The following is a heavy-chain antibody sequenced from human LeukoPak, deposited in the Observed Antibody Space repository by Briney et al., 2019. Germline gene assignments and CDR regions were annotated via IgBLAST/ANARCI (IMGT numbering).Heavy chain of an antibody. J-gene: IGHJ1*01. V-gene: IGHV3-30-3*01. CDR1: GFTFSSYA. Sequence: PGGSLRLSCAASGFTFSSYAMHWVRQAPGKGLEWVAVISHDGSNKYYADSVKGRFTISRDNSKNTLYLQMNSLRVEDTAVYYCASDRSGSNSFQHWGQGTLVTVSS. CDR2: ISHDGSNK. D-gene: IGHD3-10*01. CDR3: ASDRSGSNSFQH.